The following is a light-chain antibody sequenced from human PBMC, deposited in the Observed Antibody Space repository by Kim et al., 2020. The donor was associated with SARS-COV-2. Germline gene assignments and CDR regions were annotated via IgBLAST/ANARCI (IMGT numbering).Light chain of an antibody. V-gene: IGLV3-25*03. J-gene: IGLJ3*02. Sequence: SYELTQPPSVSVSPGQTARITCSGDALPKQYAYWYQQKPGQAPVLVIYKDSERPSGIPERFSGSSSGTTVTLTISGVQAEDEADYYCQSADNSGTYWVFSGGTQLTVL. CDR2: KDS. CDR1: ALPKQY. CDR3: QSADNSGTYWV.